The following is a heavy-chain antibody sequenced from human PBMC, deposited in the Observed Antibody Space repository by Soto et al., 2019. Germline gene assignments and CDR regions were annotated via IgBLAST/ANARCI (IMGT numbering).Heavy chain of an antibody. Sequence: QVQLVQSGGEVKNPGASVKVSCKASGYTFSSYGINWVRQAPGQGLEWLGWISPYDGNTKYAQILQGRVSMTTDTSTKTAYMEVRSLRSDDSAVYYCARGGYYDSSGSRNYHYYGMNVWGQGTTVTVSS. D-gene: IGHD3-22*01. CDR1: GYTFSSYG. CDR2: ISPYDGNT. CDR3: ARGGYYDSSGSRNYHYYGMNV. V-gene: IGHV1-18*01. J-gene: IGHJ6*02.